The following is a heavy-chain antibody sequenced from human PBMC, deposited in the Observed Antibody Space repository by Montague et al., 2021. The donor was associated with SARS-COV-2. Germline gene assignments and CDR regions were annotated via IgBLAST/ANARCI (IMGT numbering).Heavy chain of an antibody. D-gene: IGHD3-16*01. J-gene: IGHJ5*02. Sequence: SETLSLTCSVSGVSVSSNNYDWTWIRRPPGKGLEWIGYIYFNGNTMLKPSVEGRVTTSIDTSKNHFSLRLTSVTPADTAVYYCAREVVGVKTNWLDTWGQGTLVTVSS. CDR3: AREVVGVKTNWLDT. CDR2: IYFNGNT. V-gene: IGHV4-61*03. CDR1: GVSVSSNNYD.